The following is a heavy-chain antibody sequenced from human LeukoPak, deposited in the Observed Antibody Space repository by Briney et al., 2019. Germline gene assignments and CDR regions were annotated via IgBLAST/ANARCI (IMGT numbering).Heavy chain of an antibody. CDR3: ARPSFYGSGSYYLDY. Sequence: GESLKISCKGSGYSFTSYWIGWVRQMPGKGLEWMGIIYPGDSDTRYSPSFQGQVTISADKSINTAYLQWSSLKASDTAMYYCARPSFYGSGSYYLDYWGQGTLVTVSS. V-gene: IGHV5-51*01. CDR2: IYPGDSDT. CDR1: GYSFTSYW. J-gene: IGHJ4*02. D-gene: IGHD3-10*01.